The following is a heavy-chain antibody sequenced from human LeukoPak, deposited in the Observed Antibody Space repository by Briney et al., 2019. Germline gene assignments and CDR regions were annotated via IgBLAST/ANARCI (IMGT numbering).Heavy chain of an antibody. CDR3: ARERAPRYPIDY. Sequence: GGSLRLSCAASGFPFSSFGIHWVRQAPGKGLEWVAFIRYDGNIKYYADSVKGRFTISRDNAKNSLYLQMNSLRAEDTALYYCARERAPRYPIDYWGQGTLVTVSS. J-gene: IGHJ4*02. V-gene: IGHV3-30*02. D-gene: IGHD1-1*01. CDR1: GFPFSSFG. CDR2: IRYDGNIK.